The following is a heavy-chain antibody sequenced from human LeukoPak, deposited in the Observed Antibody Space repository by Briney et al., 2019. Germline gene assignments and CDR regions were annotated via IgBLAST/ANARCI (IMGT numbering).Heavy chain of an antibody. J-gene: IGHJ4*02. Sequence: GASVKVSCKASGYTFTSCYMHWVRQAPGQGLEWMGIINPSGGGTSYAQKFQGRVTMTRDMSTSTVYMELSSLRSEDTAVYYCARDIGILTGYSYYFDYWGQGTLVTVSS. V-gene: IGHV1-46*01. CDR1: GYTFTSCY. CDR2: INPSGGGT. CDR3: ARDIGILTGYSYYFDY. D-gene: IGHD3-9*01.